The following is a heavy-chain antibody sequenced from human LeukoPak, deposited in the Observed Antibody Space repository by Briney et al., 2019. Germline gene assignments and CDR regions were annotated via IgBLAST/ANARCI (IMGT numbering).Heavy chain of an antibody. D-gene: IGHD6-19*01. J-gene: IGHJ4*02. CDR1: GFTFSSYW. CDR2: ISGSGGST. Sequence: GGSLRLSCAASGFTFSSYWMSWVRQAPGKGLEWVSAISGSGGSTYYADSVKGRFTISRDNAKNSLYLQMNSLRAEDTAVYYCARSVFWLVGDCFDYWGQGTLVTVSS. CDR3: ARSVFWLVGDCFDY. V-gene: IGHV3-23*01.